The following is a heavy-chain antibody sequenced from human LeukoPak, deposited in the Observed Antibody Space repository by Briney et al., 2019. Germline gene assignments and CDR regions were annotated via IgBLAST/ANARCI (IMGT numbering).Heavy chain of an antibody. CDR1: GFTFSSYS. Sequence: GGSLRLSCAASGFTFSSYSMNWVRQAPGKGLEWVSSISSSSSYIYYADSVKGRFTISRDNAKNSLYLQMNSLRAEDTAVCYCARDRSGSGSYYIPAFDIWGQGTMVTVSS. CDR3: ARDRSGSGSYYIPAFDI. V-gene: IGHV3-21*01. D-gene: IGHD3-10*01. J-gene: IGHJ3*02. CDR2: ISSSSSYI.